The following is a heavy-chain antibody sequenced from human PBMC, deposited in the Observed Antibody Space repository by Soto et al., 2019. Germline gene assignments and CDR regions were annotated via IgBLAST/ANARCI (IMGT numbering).Heavy chain of an antibody. J-gene: IGHJ5*02. D-gene: IGHD3-10*01. CDR3: VKDSSGDLSWFDP. CDR2: ISSNGGST. Sequence: PGGSLRLSCSASGFTFSSYAMHWVRQAPGKGLEYVSAISSNGGSTYYADSVKGRFTISRDNSKNTLYLQMSSLRAEDTAVYYCVKDSSGDLSWFDPWGQGTLVTVSS. V-gene: IGHV3-64D*08. CDR1: GFTFSSYA.